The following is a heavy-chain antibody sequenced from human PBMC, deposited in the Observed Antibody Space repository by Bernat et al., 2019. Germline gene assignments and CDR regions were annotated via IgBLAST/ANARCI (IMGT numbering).Heavy chain of an antibody. Sequence: EVQLVESGGGLIQPGGSLRLSCAASGFTVSNNYMSWVRQAPGKGLEWVSVISSYGSTVYADSLKGRFTISRDNSKNTLYLQMNSLRAEDTAVYYCARGFRFDIWGQGTMVTVSS. CDR2: ISSYGST. CDR1: GFTVSNNY. CDR3: ARGFRFDI. V-gene: IGHV3-53*01. J-gene: IGHJ3*02.